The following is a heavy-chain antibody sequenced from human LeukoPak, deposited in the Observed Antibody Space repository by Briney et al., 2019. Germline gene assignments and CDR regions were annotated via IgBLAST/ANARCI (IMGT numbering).Heavy chain of an antibody. CDR3: VKDRRIGVTAIFDY. J-gene: IGHJ4*02. D-gene: IGHD2-21*02. V-gene: IGHV3-64D*09. CDR2: ININGRST. Sequence: GGSLRLSCSVSTFIFSSYALHWVRQAPGKGLEHVSAININGRSTYYADSVKGRFTISRDNSKNTLYLQMSSLRLEDTAVYYCVKDRRIGVTAIFDYWGQGTLVTVSS. CDR1: TFIFSSYA.